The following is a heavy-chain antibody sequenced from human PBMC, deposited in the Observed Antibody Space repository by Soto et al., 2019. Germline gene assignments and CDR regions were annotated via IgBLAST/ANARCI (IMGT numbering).Heavy chain of an antibody. Sequence: GSGPTLVNPTQTLTLTCTFSGFSLSTRGEGVGWIRQPPGKALEWLALSYWNDDKRYSPSLKSRPTITKGTSEDQVVLTMTNMDPVDTATYYCAHRTYYYGSGHVFQHWGQGTLVTV. V-gene: IGHV2-5*01. CDR3: AHRTYYYGSGHVFQH. D-gene: IGHD3-10*01. CDR1: GFSLSTRGEG. J-gene: IGHJ1*01. CDR2: SYWNDDK.